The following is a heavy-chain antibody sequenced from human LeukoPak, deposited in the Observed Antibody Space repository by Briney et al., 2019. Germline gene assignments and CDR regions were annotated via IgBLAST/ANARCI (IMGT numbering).Heavy chain of an antibody. Sequence: GSLRLSCAASGFTVSSNYMSWVRQAPGKGLEWIGYIHTSGSNNQYPSLKSRVTISVDKSKNHFSLRLTSVTAADTAVYYCARLSAAVHLGAFDLWGQGTMVTVSS. CDR2: IHTSGSN. CDR1: GFTVSSNY. V-gene: IGHV4-4*09. J-gene: IGHJ3*01. CDR3: ARLSAAVHLGAFDL. D-gene: IGHD3-3*01.